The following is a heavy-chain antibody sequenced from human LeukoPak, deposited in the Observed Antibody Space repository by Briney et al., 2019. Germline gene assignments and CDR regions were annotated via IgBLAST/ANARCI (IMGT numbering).Heavy chain of an antibody. Sequence: TLSLTCTVSGGSISSGGYYWSWIRQHPGKGLEWIGYIYYSGSTYYSLSLKSRVTISVDTSKNQFSLKLSSVTAADTAVYYCARVRYCSGGSCYSPYYYYYMDVWGKGTTVTVSS. CDR1: GGSISSGGYY. J-gene: IGHJ6*03. D-gene: IGHD2-15*01. CDR3: ARVRYCSGGSCYSPYYYYYMDV. CDR2: IYYSGST. V-gene: IGHV4-31*03.